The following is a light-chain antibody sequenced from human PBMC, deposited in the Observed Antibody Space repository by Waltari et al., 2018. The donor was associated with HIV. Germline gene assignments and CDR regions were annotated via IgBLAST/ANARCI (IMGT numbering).Light chain of an antibody. Sequence: IVLTQSPVTLSLSPGERATLSCRASQSISSYLAWYQQKPGPAPRLLNSVSSNRATVTPARFSGSVSATDFTLTISSLEIEYFAVYYCQQRSNWPPWTFGQGTKVEIK. J-gene: IGKJ1*01. V-gene: IGKV3-11*01. CDR3: QQRSNWPPWT. CDR2: VSS. CDR1: QSISSY.